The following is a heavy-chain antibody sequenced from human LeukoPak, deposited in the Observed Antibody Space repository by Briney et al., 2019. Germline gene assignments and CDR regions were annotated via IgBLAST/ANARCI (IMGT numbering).Heavy chain of an antibody. J-gene: IGHJ4*02. CDR3: ASLLSTTGTTGIDY. D-gene: IGHD1-1*01. V-gene: IGHV4-31*03. CDR1: GGSISSGGYY. Sequence: PSQTLSLTCTVSGGSISSGGYYWSWIRQHPGKGLEWIGYIYYSGSTYYNPSLKSRVTISVDTSKNQFSLKLSSVTAADTAVYYCASLLSTTGTTGIDYWGQGTLVTVSS. CDR2: IYYSGST.